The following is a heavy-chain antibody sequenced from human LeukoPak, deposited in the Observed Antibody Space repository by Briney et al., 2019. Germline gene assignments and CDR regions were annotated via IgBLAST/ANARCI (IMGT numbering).Heavy chain of an antibody. Sequence: ASVKVSCKASGYTFTGYYMHWVRQAPGQGLEWMGWINPNSGGTNYAQKFQDRVTMTRDTSIGTAYMELSRLRSDDTAVYYCARVRDWNYVPPDPWGQGTLVTVSS. CDR1: GYTFTGYY. CDR3: ARVRDWNYVPPDP. V-gene: IGHV1-2*02. D-gene: IGHD1-7*01. J-gene: IGHJ5*02. CDR2: INPNSGGT.